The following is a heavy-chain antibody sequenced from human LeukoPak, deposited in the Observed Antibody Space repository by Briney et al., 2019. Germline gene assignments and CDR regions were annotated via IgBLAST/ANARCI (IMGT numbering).Heavy chain of an antibody. J-gene: IGHJ3*02. D-gene: IGHD4-17*01. V-gene: IGHV4-59*08. CDR3: ASLVNYGDQNAFDI. CDR1: GGSLSSYY. Sequence: SETLSLTCTVSGGSLSSYYWSWIRQPPGKGLEWIGYIYYSGSTNYNPSLKSRVTISVDTSKNQFSLKLSSVTAADTAVSYCASLVNYGDQNAFDIWGQGTMVTVSS. CDR2: IYYSGST.